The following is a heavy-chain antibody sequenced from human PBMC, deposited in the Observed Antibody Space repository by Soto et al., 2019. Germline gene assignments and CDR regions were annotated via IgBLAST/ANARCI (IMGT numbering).Heavy chain of an antibody. V-gene: IGHV1-2*02. Sequence: VQLAQSGAEVKKPGASVKVSRKTSGDSFNDYYIHWVRQAPGQGLEWMGWINPNGGATKYAQKFQGRVTVTRDTSIRTVYMELSSLRSDDTAVYYCARESGGATATLDYYYFYMDVWGKGTTVTVSS. CDR3: ARESGGATATLDYYYFYMDV. CDR1: GDSFNDYY. J-gene: IGHJ6*03. CDR2: INPNGGAT. D-gene: IGHD5-12*01.